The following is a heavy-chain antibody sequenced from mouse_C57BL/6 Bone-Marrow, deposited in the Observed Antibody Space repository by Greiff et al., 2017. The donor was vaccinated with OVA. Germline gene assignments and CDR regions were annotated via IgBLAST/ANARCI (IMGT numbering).Heavy chain of an antibody. D-gene: IGHD1-1*01. CDR2: SRNKANDYTT. CDR1: GFTFSDFY. CDR3: ARDADSYGSRMDY. Sequence: EVMLVESGGGLVQSGRSLRLSCATSGFTFSDFYMEWVRQAPGKGLEWIAASRNKANDYTTEYSASVKGRFIVSRDTSQSILYLQMNALRAEDTAIYYCARDADSYGSRMDYWGQGPSVTVSS. V-gene: IGHV7-1*01. J-gene: IGHJ4*01.